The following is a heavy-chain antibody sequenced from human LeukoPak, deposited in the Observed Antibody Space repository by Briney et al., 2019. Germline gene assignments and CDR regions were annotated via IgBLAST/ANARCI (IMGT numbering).Heavy chain of an antibody. D-gene: IGHD4-17*01. J-gene: IGHJ4*02. CDR3: ARGPDYGEDY. Sequence: PSETLSLTCTVSGGSISGYYWSWIRQPPGKGLEWIGEINHSGSTNYNPSLKSRVTISVDTSKNQFSLKLSSVAAADTAVYYCARGPDYGEDYWGQGTLVTVSS. CDR2: INHSGST. CDR1: GGSISGYY. V-gene: IGHV4-34*01.